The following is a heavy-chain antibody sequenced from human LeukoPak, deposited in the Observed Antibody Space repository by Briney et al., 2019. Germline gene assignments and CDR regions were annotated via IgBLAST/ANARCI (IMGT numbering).Heavy chain of an antibody. CDR1: GGSISSGSYY. V-gene: IGHV4-61*02. CDR2: IYTSGST. J-gene: IGHJ4*02. D-gene: IGHD2-15*01. CDR3: VRGDIKGYFDY. Sequence: SQTLSLTCTVSGGSISSGSYYWSWIRQPAGKGLEWIGRIYTSGSTNYNPSLKSRVTISVDTSKNQFSLKLSSVTAADTAVYYCVRGDIKGYFDYWGQGTLVTVSS.